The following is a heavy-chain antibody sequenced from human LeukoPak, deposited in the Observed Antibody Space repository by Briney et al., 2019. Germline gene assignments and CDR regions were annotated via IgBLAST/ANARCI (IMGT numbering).Heavy chain of an antibody. V-gene: IGHV4-61*01. J-gene: IGHJ5*02. CDR3: ARSGWFGELFGWFDP. CDR2: IYYSGST. D-gene: IGHD3-10*01. CDR1: GGSISSGSYY. Sequence: SQTLSLTCTVSGGSISSGSYYWSWIRQPPGKGLEWIGYIYYSGSTNYNPSLKSRVTISVDTSKNQFSLKLSSVTAADTAVYYCARSGWFGELFGWFDPWGQGTLVTVSS.